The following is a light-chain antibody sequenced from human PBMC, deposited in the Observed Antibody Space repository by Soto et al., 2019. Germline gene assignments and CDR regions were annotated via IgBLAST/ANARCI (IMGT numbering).Light chain of an antibody. V-gene: IGKV1-5*01. CDR2: DAS. CDR1: ESIRTW. CDR3: QKYNNYPRT. J-gene: IGKJ1*01. Sequence: DIQMTQSPSTLSASVGARFTITCRASESIRTWLAWYQHKPGKATKFLIYDASTLESGVPSRFSGSGSGTEFTLTISSLQPDDFATYYCQKYNNYPRTVGQGTKVDIK.